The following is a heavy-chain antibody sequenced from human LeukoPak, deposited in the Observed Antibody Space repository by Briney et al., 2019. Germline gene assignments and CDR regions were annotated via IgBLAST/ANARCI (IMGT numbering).Heavy chain of an antibody. D-gene: IGHD6-19*01. CDR3: AGRIAVAGGRFGGWFDP. V-gene: IGHV4-34*01. CDR1: GGSFSGYY. Sequence: TSETLSLTCAVYGGSFSGYYWSWIRQPPGKGLEWIGEINHSGSTNYNPSLKSRVTISVDTSKNQFSLRLSSVTAADTAVYYCAGRIAVAGGRFGGWFDPWGQGTLVTVSS. J-gene: IGHJ5*02. CDR2: INHSGST.